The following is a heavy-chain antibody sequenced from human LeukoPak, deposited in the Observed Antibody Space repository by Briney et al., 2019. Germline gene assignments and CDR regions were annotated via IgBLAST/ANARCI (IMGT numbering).Heavy chain of an antibody. CDR2: IWYDGSNK. V-gene: IGHV3-33*06. D-gene: IGHD2-21*02. J-gene: IGHJ6*03. CDR1: GFPFSSYG. Sequence: GSLRLSCAASGFPFSSYGMHWVRQAPGRGLEWVAIIWYDGSNKYYADSVKGRFTISRDNSKTTLSLQMNSLRAEDTAVYYCAKEGVYCGGDCDTFPYYMDVWGKGTTVTVSS. CDR3: AKEGVYCGGDCDTFPYYMDV.